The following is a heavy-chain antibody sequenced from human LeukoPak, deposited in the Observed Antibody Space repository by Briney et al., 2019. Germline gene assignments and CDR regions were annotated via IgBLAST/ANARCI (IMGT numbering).Heavy chain of an antibody. Sequence: SQTLSLTCAVSGYSISSGYYWGWIRQPPGKGLEWIGSIYHSGSTCYNPSLKSRVTLSVDTSKNQSSLKLSSVTAADTAGDYCARLGDYREYWGQGTLVTVSS. CDR2: IYHSGST. J-gene: IGHJ4*02. V-gene: IGHV4-38-2*01. D-gene: IGHD4-17*01. CDR1: GYSISSGYY. CDR3: ARLGDYREY.